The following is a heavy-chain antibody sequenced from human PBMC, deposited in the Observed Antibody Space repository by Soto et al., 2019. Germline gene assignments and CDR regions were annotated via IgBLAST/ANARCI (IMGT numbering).Heavy chain of an antibody. CDR2: TYYRSKWYN. Sequence: PSQTLSLTCAISGDSVSSNSDAWNWIRQSPSRGLEWLGRTYYRSKWYNDYAVSVKSRITSNPDTSKNQFSLQLNSVTPEDTAVYYCARGSAPIAVAGTYYFDYWGQGTLVTVSS. V-gene: IGHV6-1*01. D-gene: IGHD6-19*01. J-gene: IGHJ4*02. CDR1: GDSVSSNSDA. CDR3: ARGSAPIAVAGTYYFDY.